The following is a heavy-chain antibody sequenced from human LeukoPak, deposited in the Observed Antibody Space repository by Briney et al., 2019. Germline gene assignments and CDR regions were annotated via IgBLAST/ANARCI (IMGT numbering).Heavy chain of an antibody. CDR1: GFTFSSYG. J-gene: IGHJ5*02. Sequence: GRSLRLSCAASGFTFSSYGTHWVRQAPGKGLEWVAVISYDGSNKYYADSVKGRFTISRDNSKNTLYLQMNSLRAEDTAVYYCAKDSLVVVVAGYNWFDPWGQGTLVTVSS. V-gene: IGHV3-30*18. CDR2: ISYDGSNK. CDR3: AKDSLVVVVAGYNWFDP. D-gene: IGHD2-15*01.